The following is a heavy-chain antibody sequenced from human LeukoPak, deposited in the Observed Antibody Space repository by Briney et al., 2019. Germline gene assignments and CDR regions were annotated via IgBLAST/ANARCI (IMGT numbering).Heavy chain of an antibody. J-gene: IGHJ4*02. D-gene: IGHD3-9*01. CDR3: ASTDLNHAILSGYFES. V-gene: IGHV3-30*03. CDR1: GLTFSNYG. CDR2: LSNDATNK. Sequence: GGSLRLSCTASGLTFSNYGMYWVRQAPGKGLEWVAVLSNDATNKYYEYSVKGRFTISRDNSKNTLYLQMNSLRAADTAVYYCASTDLNHAILSGYFESWGQGTLLTVSS.